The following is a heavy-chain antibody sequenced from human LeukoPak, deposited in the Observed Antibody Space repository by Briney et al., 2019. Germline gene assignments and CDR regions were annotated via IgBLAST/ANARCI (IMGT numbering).Heavy chain of an antibody. D-gene: IGHD6-13*01. V-gene: IGHV3-72*01. CDR2: SRNKANSYTT. Sequence: PGGSLRLSCAASGFTFSDHYIDWVRQAPGKGLQWVGRSRNKANSYTTEYAASVKGRFIISRDDSESSLYLQMNSLTAEDTAVYYCARPVRADIAAADLDYWGQGTLVTVSS. CDR3: ARPVRADIAAADLDY. J-gene: IGHJ4*02. CDR1: GFTFSDHY.